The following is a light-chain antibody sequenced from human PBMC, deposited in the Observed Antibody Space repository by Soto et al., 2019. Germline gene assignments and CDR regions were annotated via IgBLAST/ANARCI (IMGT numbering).Light chain of an antibody. V-gene: IGKV3-11*01. CDR1: QSVSSY. CDR3: QQRRNWPPMYT. J-gene: IGKJ2*01. Sequence: EIVLTQSPATLSLSPGERATLSCRASQSVSSYLAWYQQKPGQAPRLLIYDASNRATGIPARFSGSGSGTDFNLTISSLEPEDFAVYYCQQRRNWPPMYTFGQGTKLEIK. CDR2: DAS.